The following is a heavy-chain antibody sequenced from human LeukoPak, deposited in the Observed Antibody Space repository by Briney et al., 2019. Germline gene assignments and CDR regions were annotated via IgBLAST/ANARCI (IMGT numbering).Heavy chain of an antibody. J-gene: IGHJ4*02. D-gene: IGHD3-22*01. CDR1: GYTFTSYA. Sequence: ASVKVSCKASGYTFTSYAMHWVRQAPGQRLEWMGWINAGNGNTKYSQKFQGRVTITRDTSASTAYMELSSPRSEDTAVYYCAREANYYDSSGYYHYWGQGTLVTVSS. CDR3: AREANYYDSSGYYHY. V-gene: IGHV1-3*01. CDR2: INAGNGNT.